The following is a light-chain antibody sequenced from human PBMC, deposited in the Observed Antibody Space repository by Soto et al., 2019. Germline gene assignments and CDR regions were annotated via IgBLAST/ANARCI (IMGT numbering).Light chain of an antibody. V-gene: IGKV3-15*01. CDR2: DSS. CDR3: QQYNNWPAIT. J-gene: IGKJ5*01. CDR1: QSISRN. Sequence: EVVMTQSPATLSVSPGERATLSCRASQSISRNLAWYQQKPGQAPRLLIYDSSTRATGTPARFSGSGSGTEFTLTISSLQSEDFAIYYCQQYNNWPAITFGQGTRLEV.